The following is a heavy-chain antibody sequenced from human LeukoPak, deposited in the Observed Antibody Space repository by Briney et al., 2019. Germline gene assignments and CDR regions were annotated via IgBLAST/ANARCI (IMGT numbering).Heavy chain of an antibody. D-gene: IGHD3-10*01. CDR2: IYSGGNT. CDR3: ARAPPSGSGLFGY. J-gene: IGHJ4*02. CDR1: GFTVNSNY. Sequence: PGGSLRLSCAASGFTVNSNYMSWVRQAPGKGLEWVSIIYSGGNTYYADSVKGRFTISRDNSKNTLFLQMNSLRVEDTAVYYCARAPPSGSGLFGYWGQGTLVTVSS. V-gene: IGHV3-53*01.